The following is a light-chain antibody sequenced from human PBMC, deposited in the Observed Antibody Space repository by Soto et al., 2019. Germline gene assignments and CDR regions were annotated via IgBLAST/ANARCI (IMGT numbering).Light chain of an antibody. CDR2: GAA. CDR3: QHHDISLPA. Sequence: EIALTQSPGTLSVSPGERATLSCRASQSVSSNLAGYQQKPGQAPPRLLYGAASRTTGSTDRFSGSGLGTDFSLITISLEQHDFSVYYYQHHDISLPAFGHGTKVDIK. CDR1: QSVSSN. V-gene: IGKV3-20*01. J-gene: IGKJ3*01.